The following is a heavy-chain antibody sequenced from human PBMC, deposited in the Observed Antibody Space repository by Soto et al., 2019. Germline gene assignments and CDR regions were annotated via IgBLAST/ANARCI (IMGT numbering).Heavy chain of an antibody. CDR3: AKATSAYTYGYFDY. Sequence: QVHLVESGGGVVQPGRSLRLSCEASGFTFRSYAMQWVRQAPGKGLEWVAVISHDGSNQYYADSLTGRFTISRDNSKTTLYLQINSLRTEYTAVYYCAKATSAYTYGYFDYWGQGTLVTVSS. V-gene: IGHV3-30-3*01. CDR1: GFTFRSYA. CDR2: ISHDGSNQ. D-gene: IGHD5-18*01. J-gene: IGHJ4*02.